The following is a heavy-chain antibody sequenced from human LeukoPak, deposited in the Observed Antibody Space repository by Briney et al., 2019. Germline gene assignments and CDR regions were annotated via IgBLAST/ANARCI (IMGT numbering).Heavy chain of an antibody. D-gene: IGHD1-26*01. CDR3: ARGGSYKVSYYSDY. CDR2: IYYSGST. Sequence: PSETLSLTCTVSGGSISSYYWSWIRQPPGKGLEWIGYIYYSGSTNYNPSLKSRVTISVDTSKNQFSLKLSSVTAADTAVYYCARGGSYKVSYYSDYWGQGTLVTVSS. V-gene: IGHV4-59*01. J-gene: IGHJ4*02. CDR1: GGSISSYY.